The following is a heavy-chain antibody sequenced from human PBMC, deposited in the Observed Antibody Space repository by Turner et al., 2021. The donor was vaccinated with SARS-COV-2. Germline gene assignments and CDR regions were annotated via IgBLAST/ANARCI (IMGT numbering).Heavy chain of an antibody. CDR3: ARQAAGQGLDY. V-gene: IGHV4-39*01. CDR2: IYYSGTT. CDR1: GGSLSSSSYV. D-gene: IGHD3-10*01. Sequence: QVQLQASGPGLVNPSETLSLTCPVSGGSLSSSSYVWGWIRLPPPKELEWIGSIYYSGTTYYNPSLKSRVSLSIDPSKNQFSLNLTSVTAADTALFYCARQAAGQGLDYWGRGILVTVSS. J-gene: IGHJ4*02.